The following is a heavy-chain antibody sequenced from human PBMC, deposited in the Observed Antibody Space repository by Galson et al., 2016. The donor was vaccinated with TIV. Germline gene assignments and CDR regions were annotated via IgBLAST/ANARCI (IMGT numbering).Heavy chain of an antibody. Sequence: SLRLSCAASGFTFSTYALSWVRQAPGKGLEWVSTISSNDGSTYYADSVKGRFTISRDNSKNTLYLQMNSLKPDDTAGYYCARIMSLVRGMDVWGQGTTVTVSS. D-gene: IGHD3/OR15-3a*01. J-gene: IGHJ6*02. CDR2: ISSNDGST. CDR3: ARIMSLVRGMDV. CDR1: GFTFSTYA. V-gene: IGHV3-23*01.